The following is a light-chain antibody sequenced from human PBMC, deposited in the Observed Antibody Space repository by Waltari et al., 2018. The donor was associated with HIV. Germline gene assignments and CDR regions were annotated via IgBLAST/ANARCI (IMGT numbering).Light chain of an antibody. CDR1: SSNVGSDAL. Sequence: QSALTQPASVSGSPGQSITISCPGTSSNVGSDALVSWYQQHPGEAPKLILYEVTKRPSGVSNRVSGSKSGNTASLTISGLQAEDEADYYCCSCPRSGIRYVFGTGTKVTVL. V-gene: IGLV2-23*02. CDR2: EVT. CDR3: CSCPRSGIRYV. J-gene: IGLJ1*01.